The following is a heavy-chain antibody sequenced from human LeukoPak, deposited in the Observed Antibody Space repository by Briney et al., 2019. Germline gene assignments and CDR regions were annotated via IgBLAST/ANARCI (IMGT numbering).Heavy chain of an antibody. CDR1: GGTFSSYA. Sequence: SVKVSCKASGGTFSSYAISWVRQAPGQGLEWMGGIIPIFGTANYAQKFQGRVTITTDESTSTAYMELSSLRSEDTAVYYCARTAMVPNWFDPWGQGTLVTVPS. CDR3: ARTAMVPNWFDP. CDR2: IIPIFGTA. D-gene: IGHD5-18*01. J-gene: IGHJ5*02. V-gene: IGHV1-69*05.